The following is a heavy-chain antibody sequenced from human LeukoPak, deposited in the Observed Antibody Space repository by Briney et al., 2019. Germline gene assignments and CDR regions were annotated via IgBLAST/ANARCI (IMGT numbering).Heavy chain of an antibody. CDR2: IYYSGST. V-gene: IGHV4-39*07. CDR1: GGSISSSSYY. J-gene: IGHJ5*02. D-gene: IGHD3-10*01. CDR3: ARISIMGSGSYSFWFDP. Sequence: SETLSLTCTVSGGSISSSSYYWGWIRQPPGKGLEWIGSIYYSGSTYYNPSLKSRVTISVDTSKNQFSLKLSSVTAADTAVYYCARISIMGSGSYSFWFDPWGQGTLVTVSS.